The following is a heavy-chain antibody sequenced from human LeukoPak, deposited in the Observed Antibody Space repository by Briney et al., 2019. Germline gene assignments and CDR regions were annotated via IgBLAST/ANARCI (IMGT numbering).Heavy chain of an antibody. V-gene: IGHV4-59*12. J-gene: IGHJ6*02. CDR2: IYHSGST. CDR1: GGSISSYY. CDR3: ARGTRGVLRGYYYYGMDV. Sequence: SETPSLTCTVSGGSISSYYWSWIRQPPGKGLEWIGYIYHSGSTYYNPSLKSRVTISVDRSKNQFSLKLSSVTAADTAVYYCARGTRGVLRGYYYYGMDVWGQGTTVTVSS. D-gene: IGHD2/OR15-2a*01.